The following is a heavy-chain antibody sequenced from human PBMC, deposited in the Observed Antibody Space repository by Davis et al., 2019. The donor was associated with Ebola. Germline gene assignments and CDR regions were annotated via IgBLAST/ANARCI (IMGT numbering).Heavy chain of an antibody. CDR2: INPNSGGT. CDR1: GYTFTGYY. Sequence: ASVKVSCKASGYTFTGYYMHWVRQAPGQGLEWMGWINPNSGGTNYAQKFQGRVTMTRDTSISTAYMELSRLRSDDTAVYYCARGPVLVVAATDRNWFDPWGQGTLVTVSS. CDR3: ARGPVLVVAATDRNWFDP. D-gene: IGHD2-15*01. V-gene: IGHV1-2*02. J-gene: IGHJ5*02.